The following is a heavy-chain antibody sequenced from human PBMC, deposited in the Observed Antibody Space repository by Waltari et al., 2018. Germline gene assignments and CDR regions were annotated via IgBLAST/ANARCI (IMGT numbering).Heavy chain of an antibody. CDR1: GPPLSDYA. J-gene: IGHJ4*02. Sequence: EVQLVESGGALVQPGGSLKLSCAASGPPLSDYAIHWVRQASGKGPEWVGRIRSRFKGDATAYGESVQGRFTISRDDSKNTVYLEMNSLKTDDTAVYYCIRPFEMGIDWGKGTLVTVSS. CDR3: IRPFEMGID. V-gene: IGHV3-73*01. CDR2: IRSRFKGDAT. D-gene: IGHD7-27*01.